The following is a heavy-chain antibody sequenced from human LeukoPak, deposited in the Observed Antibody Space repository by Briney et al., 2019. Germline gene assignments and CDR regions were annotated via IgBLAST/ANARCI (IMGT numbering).Heavy chain of an antibody. CDR2: ISYDGSNK. CDR3: AKGYGDRSYYYYGMDV. D-gene: IGHD4-17*01. J-gene: IGHJ6*02. CDR1: GFTFSSYV. Sequence: GRSLRLSCAASGFTFSSYVMHWVRQAPGKGLEWVAVISYDGSNKYYADSVKGRFTISRDNSKNTLYLQMNSLRAEDTAVYYCAKGYGDRSYYYYGMDVWGQGTTVTVSS. V-gene: IGHV3-30*18.